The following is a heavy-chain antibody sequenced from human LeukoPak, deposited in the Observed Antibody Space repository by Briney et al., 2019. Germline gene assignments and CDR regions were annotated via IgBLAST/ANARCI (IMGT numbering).Heavy chain of an antibody. Sequence: GGSLRLSCAASGFTFSSYSMNWVRQAPGKGLEWVANIKQDGSEKYYVNSVKGRFTISRDNAKNSLYLQMNSLRAEDTAIYYCAREDDWNYEDYWGQGTLVTVSS. CDR2: IKQDGSEK. CDR3: AREDDWNYEDY. CDR1: GFTFSSYS. J-gene: IGHJ4*02. V-gene: IGHV3-7*01. D-gene: IGHD1-7*01.